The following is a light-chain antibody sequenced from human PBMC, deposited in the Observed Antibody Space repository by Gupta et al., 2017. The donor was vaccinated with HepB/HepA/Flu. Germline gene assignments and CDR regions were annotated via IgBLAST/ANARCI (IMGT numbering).Light chain of an antibody. Sequence: DIQMTQSPSTLSVSVGDRVTITCRASQSINSWLAWYQQKPGKAPKLLVYTASSLQSGVPSRFSGSGSGTEFTLTISSLQPDDFVTYYCQPYYTYPWTFGQGTKVEIK. V-gene: IGKV1-5*03. CDR1: QSINSW. J-gene: IGKJ1*01. CDR2: TAS. CDR3: QPYYTYPWT.